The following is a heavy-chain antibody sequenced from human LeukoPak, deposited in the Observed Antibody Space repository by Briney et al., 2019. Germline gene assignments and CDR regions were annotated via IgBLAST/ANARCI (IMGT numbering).Heavy chain of an antibody. CDR3: AKPAGIAAAADDAFDI. D-gene: IGHD6-13*01. V-gene: IGHV3-30*02. Sequence: GGSLRLSCAASGFTFSCYGMHWVRQAPGKGLEWVAFIRYDGSNKYYADSVKGRFTISRDNSKNTLYLQMNSLRAEDTAVYYCAKPAGIAAAADDAFDIWGQGTMVTVSS. CDR1: GFTFSCYG. J-gene: IGHJ3*02. CDR2: IRYDGSNK.